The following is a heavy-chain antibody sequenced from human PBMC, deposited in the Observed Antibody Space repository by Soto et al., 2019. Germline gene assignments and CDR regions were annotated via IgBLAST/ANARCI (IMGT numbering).Heavy chain of an antibody. Sequence: ASVKVSCKASGYTFTGYYMHWVRQAPGQGLEWMGRINPNSGGTNYAQKFQGWVTMTRDTSISTAYMELSSLRSDDTAVYYCARAPYSSTRVFDYWGQGTLVTVSS. CDR2: INPNSGGT. D-gene: IGHD6-13*01. J-gene: IGHJ4*02. V-gene: IGHV1-2*04. CDR1: GYTFTGYY. CDR3: ARAPYSSTRVFDY.